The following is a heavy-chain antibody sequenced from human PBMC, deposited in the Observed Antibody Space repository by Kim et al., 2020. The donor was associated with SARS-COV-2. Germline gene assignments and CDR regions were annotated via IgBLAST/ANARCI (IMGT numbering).Heavy chain of an antibody. Sequence: ASVKVSCKASGYTFTSYDINWVRQATGQGLEWMGWMNPNSGNTGYAQKFQGRVTMTRNTSISTAYMELSSLRSEDTAVYYRAIKYDYVWGSSRSFDYWGQGTLVTVSS. CDR3: AIKYDYVWGSSRSFDY. V-gene: IGHV1-8*01. CDR2: MNPNSGNT. D-gene: IGHD3-16*02. CDR1: GYTFTSYD. J-gene: IGHJ4*02.